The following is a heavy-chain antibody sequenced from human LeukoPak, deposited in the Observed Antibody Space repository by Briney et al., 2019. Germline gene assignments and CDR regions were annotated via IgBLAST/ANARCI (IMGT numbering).Heavy chain of an antibody. V-gene: IGHV4-31*03. CDR1: GGSISSGGYY. Sequence: PSQTLSLTCTVSGGSISSGGYYWSWIRQHPGKGLEWIGYIYYSGSTYYNPSLKSRVTISVDTSKNQFSLKLSSVTAADTAVYYCARGKLELRAPANWFDPWGQGTLVTVPS. D-gene: IGHD1-7*01. CDR3: ARGKLELRAPANWFDP. J-gene: IGHJ5*02. CDR2: IYYSGST.